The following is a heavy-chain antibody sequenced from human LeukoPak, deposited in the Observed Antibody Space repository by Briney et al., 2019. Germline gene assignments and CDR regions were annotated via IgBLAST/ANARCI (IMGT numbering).Heavy chain of an antibody. J-gene: IGHJ3*02. V-gene: IGHV4-59*01. Sequence: SETLSLTCTVSGGSISSYYWSWIRQPPGKGLEWIGYIYDSGSTNYNPSLKSRVTISVDTSNNQFSLKLSSVTAADTAVFYCARGVHSSGWFHAFDIWGQGTMVTVSS. CDR3: ARGVHSSGWFHAFDI. CDR1: GGSISSYY. CDR2: IYDSGST. D-gene: IGHD6-19*01.